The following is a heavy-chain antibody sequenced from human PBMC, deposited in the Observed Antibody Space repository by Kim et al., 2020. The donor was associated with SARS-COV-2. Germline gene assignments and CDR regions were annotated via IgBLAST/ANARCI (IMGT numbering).Heavy chain of an antibody. V-gene: IGHV3-30*18. J-gene: IGHJ4*02. Sequence: GGSLRLSCAASGFTFSSYGMHWVRQAPGKGLEWVAVISYDGSNKYYADSVKGRFTISRDNSKNTLYLQMNSLRAEDTAVYYCAKDSVVATFDYWGQGTLGTVSS. D-gene: IGHD2-15*01. CDR2: ISYDGSNK. CDR3: AKDSVVATFDY. CDR1: GFTFSSYG.